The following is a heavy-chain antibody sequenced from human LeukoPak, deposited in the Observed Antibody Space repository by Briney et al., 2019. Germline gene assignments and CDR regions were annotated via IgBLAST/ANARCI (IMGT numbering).Heavy chain of an antibody. J-gene: IGHJ5*02. D-gene: IGHD3-10*01. CDR1: GGSFSGYY. CDR3: ARGPSWLLWFGELLSDDWFDP. CDR2: INHSGST. V-gene: IGHV4-34*01. Sequence: SETLSLTCAVYGGSFSGYYWSWIRQPPGKGLEWIGEINHSGSTNYNPSLKSRVTISVDTSKNQFSLKLSSVTAADTAVYYCARGPSWLLWFGELLSDDWFDPWGQGTLVTVSS.